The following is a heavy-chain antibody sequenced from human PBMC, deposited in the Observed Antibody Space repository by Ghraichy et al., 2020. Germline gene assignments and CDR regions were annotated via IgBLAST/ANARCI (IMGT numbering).Heavy chain of an antibody. J-gene: IGHJ4*02. CDR3: ARYGSGSYYIIDY. D-gene: IGHD3-10*01. CDR2: IYPGDSDT. CDR1: GYSFTSYW. Sequence: SCKGSGYSFTSYWIGWVRQMPGKGLEWMGIIYPGDSDTRYSPSFQGQVTIAADKAISTAYLQWSSLKASDTAMYYCARYGSGSYYIIDYWGQGTLVTVSS. V-gene: IGHV5-51*01.